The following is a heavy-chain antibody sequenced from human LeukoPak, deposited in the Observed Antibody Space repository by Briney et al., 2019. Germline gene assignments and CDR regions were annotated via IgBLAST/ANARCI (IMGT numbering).Heavy chain of an antibody. CDR1: GGSISSGGYY. V-gene: IGHV4-31*03. D-gene: IGHD1-7*01. CDR2: IYYSGST. J-gene: IGHJ4*02. CDR3: ARDRSRNSEVLFDY. Sequence: SETLSLTCTVSGGSISSGGYYWSWIRQHQGKGLEWIGYIYYSGSTYYNPSLKSRVTISVDTSKNQFSLKLSSVTAADTAVYYCARDRSRNSEVLFDYWGQGTLVTVSS.